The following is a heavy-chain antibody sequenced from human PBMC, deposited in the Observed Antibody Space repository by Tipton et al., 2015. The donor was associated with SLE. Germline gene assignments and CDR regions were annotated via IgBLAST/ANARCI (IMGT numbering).Heavy chain of an antibody. CDR1: GGSFSGYY. J-gene: IGHJ6*02. CDR3: AIRDPYYGMDV. Sequence: GLVKPSETLSLTCAVYGGSFSGYYWSWIRQPPGKGLEWIGEINHSGSTNYNPSLKSRVTISVDTSKNQFSLKLSSVTAADTAVYYCAIRDPYYGMDVWGQGTTVTVSS. V-gene: IGHV4-34*01. D-gene: IGHD5-24*01. CDR2: INHSGST.